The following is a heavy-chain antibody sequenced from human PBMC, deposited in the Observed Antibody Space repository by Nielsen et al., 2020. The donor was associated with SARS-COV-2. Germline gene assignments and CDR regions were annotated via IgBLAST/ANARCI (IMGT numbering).Heavy chain of an antibody. V-gene: IGHV4-34*01. CDR3: ARARYGLGYYYYGMDV. J-gene: IGHJ6*02. D-gene: IGHD7-27*01. CDR2: INHSVST. CDR1: GGSFSGYY. Sequence: SETLSLTCAVYGGSFSGYYWSWIRQPPGNGLEWIGEINHSVSTNYNPSLKSRVTISVDTSTNQSSLKLSSVTAADTAVYYCARARYGLGYYYYGMDVWGQGTTVTVSS.